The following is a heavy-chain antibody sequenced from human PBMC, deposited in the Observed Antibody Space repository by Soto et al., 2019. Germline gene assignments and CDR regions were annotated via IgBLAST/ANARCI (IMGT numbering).Heavy chain of an antibody. Sequence: SETLSLTCTVSGGSISSSSYYWGWIRKPPGKGLEWIGSIYYSGSTYYNPSLKSRVTISVDTSKNQFSLKLSSVTAADTAVYYCARLRMDSLKYYYYYYGMDVWGQGTTVTVSS. CDR3: ARLRMDSLKYYYYYYGMDV. CDR1: GGSISSSSYY. D-gene: IGHD2-2*03. J-gene: IGHJ6*02. V-gene: IGHV4-39*01. CDR2: IYYSGST.